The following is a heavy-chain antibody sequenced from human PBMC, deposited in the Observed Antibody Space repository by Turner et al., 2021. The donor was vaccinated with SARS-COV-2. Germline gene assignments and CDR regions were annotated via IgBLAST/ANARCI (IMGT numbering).Heavy chain of an antibody. CDR3: AGDGGSYYVFDM. D-gene: IGHD1-26*01. Sequence: EVQLVESGGGLVQPGGSLRLSCAASGFTFSSYWMSWVRQAPGKGVEWVANIKQDGSEKYYVDSVKGRFTISRDNAKNSLYRQMNSLRAEDTAVYYCAGDGGSYYVFDMWGQGTKVTVSS. CDR2: IKQDGSEK. J-gene: IGHJ3*02. CDR1: GFTFSSYW. V-gene: IGHV3-7*01.